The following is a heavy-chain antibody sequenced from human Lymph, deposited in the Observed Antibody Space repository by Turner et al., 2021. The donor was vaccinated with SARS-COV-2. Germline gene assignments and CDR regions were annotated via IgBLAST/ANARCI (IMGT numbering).Heavy chain of an antibody. Sequence: QVQLQELGPGQERPAPTLTLTCTVSGGSSSSGGYYSSWIRQPPGKGLEGIGYIYYSASTYYNPSLKSRATIPVDSSKNQFSLKLSSVTAAATAVYYGASFVVLRRAYFDSWGQGTLVTVSS. D-gene: IGHD5-12*01. V-gene: IGHV4-30-4*01. CDR3: ASFVVLRRAYFDS. CDR1: GGSSSSGGYY. J-gene: IGHJ4*02. CDR2: IYYSAST.